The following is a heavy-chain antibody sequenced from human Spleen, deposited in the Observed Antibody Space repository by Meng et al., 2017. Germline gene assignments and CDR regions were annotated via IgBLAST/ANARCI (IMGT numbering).Heavy chain of an antibody. V-gene: IGHV3-23*04. CDR2: ISGSGDRT. CDR1: GFIFSTYA. J-gene: IGHJ4*02. D-gene: IGHD1-20*01. Sequence: EVQLVGAGGGLVHPGGSLRLSCAGSGFIFSTYAMNWVRQAPGKGLEWVSGISGSGDRTEYADSVKGRFTISRDNSRNTVYLQMTSLRAEDTALYYCAKDINGIPYYLDFWGQGTLVTVSS. CDR3: AKDINGIPYYLDF.